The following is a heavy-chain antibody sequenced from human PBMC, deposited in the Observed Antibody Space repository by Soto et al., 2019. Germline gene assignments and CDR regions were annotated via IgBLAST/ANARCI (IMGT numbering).Heavy chain of an antibody. D-gene: IGHD2-15*01. CDR1: GGTFSSYA. CDR2: IIPIFGTA. Sequence: QVQLVQSGAEVKKPGSSVKVSCKASGGTFSSYAISWVRQAPGQGLEWMGGIIPIFGTANYAQKFQGRVTITADESTSTADMELSSLRSEDTAVYYCARDFKLLVVAATPRYGMDVWGQGTTVTVSS. J-gene: IGHJ6*02. CDR3: ARDFKLLVVAATPRYGMDV. V-gene: IGHV1-69*01.